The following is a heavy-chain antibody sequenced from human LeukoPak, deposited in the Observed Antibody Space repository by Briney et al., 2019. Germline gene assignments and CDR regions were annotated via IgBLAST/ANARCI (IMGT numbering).Heavy chain of an antibody. Sequence: GGSLRLSCAASGFTFSSYAMSWVRQAPGKGLEWVSAISGSGGSTYYADSVKGRFTISRDNSKNTLYLQMNSLRAEDTTVYYCAKVFSSGWYYAPADYFDYWGQGTLVTVSS. D-gene: IGHD6-19*01. J-gene: IGHJ4*02. CDR3: AKVFSSGWYYAPADYFDY. V-gene: IGHV3-23*01. CDR2: ISGSGGST. CDR1: GFTFSSYA.